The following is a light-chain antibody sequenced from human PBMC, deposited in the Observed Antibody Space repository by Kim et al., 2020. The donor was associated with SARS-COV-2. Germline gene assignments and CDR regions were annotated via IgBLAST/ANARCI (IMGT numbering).Light chain of an antibody. CDR3: QKCDSAPWT. J-gene: IGKJ1*01. V-gene: IGKV1-27*01. Sequence: ASVGDRVTITCRASQDISNYLAWFQLKPGKAPKLLIYDASALQPGVPSRFSGSGSGTDFTLTVTSLQPEDVATYYCQKCDSAPWTFGQGTKVEIK. CDR1: QDISNY. CDR2: DAS.